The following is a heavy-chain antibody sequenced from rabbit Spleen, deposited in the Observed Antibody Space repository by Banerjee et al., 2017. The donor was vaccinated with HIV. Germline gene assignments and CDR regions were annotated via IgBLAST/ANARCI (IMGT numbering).Heavy chain of an antibody. J-gene: IGHJ3*01. Sequence: QEHLEESGGGLVKPEGSLTLTCKASGFDLSNYYYMCWVRQAPGKGLEWIACIYVGSSSSIWYANWAKGRFTISKTSSTTVTLQMTSLTAADTATYFCARNNGGATLTRLDLWGPGTLVTVS. D-gene: IGHD6-1*01. V-gene: IGHV1S45*01. CDR1: GFDLSNYYY. CDR3: ARNNGGATLTRLDL. CDR2: IYVGSSSSI.